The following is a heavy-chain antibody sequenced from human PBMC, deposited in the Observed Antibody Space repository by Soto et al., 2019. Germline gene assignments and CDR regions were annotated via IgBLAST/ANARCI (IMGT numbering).Heavy chain of an antibody. CDR2: ISYDGSNK. Sequence: GGSLRLSCAASGFTFSSYAMHWVRQAPGKGLEWVAVISYDGSNKYYADSVKGRFTISRDNSKNTLYLQMNSLRAEDTAVYYCARAKGRPKLGMDVWGQGTTVTVSS. V-gene: IGHV3-30-3*01. CDR3: ARAKGRPKLGMDV. D-gene: IGHD1-26*01. CDR1: GFTFSSYA. J-gene: IGHJ6*02.